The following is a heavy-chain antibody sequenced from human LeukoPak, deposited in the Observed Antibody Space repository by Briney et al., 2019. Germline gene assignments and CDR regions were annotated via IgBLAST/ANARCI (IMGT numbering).Heavy chain of an antibody. V-gene: IGHV1-69*04. J-gene: IGHJ4*02. D-gene: IGHD3-10*01. CDR3: ARDHRITMVRGVLDY. CDR2: IIPILGIA. Sequence: ASVKVSCKASGGTFSSYAIRWVRQAPGQGLEWMGRIIPILGIANYAQKFQGRVTITADKSTSTAYMELSSLRSEDTAVYYCARDHRITMVRGVLDYWGQGTLVTVSS. CDR1: GGTFSSYA.